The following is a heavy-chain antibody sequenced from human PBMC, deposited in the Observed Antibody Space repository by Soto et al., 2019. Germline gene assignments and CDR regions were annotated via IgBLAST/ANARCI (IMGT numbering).Heavy chain of an antibody. CDR1: GLRFTHYG. CDR2: ISFDGSRI. Sequence: LRLSCAASGLRFTHYGMHWVRQSPGKGLEWVATISFDGSRIYYTDSEKGRFAISRDNSNSTLYLQMNSLRAEDTAVYYCAKDRGWEQLVPWFYFDQWGQGTLVTVSS. V-gene: IGHV3-30*18. J-gene: IGHJ4*02. CDR3: AKDRGWEQLVPWFYFDQ. D-gene: IGHD6-6*01.